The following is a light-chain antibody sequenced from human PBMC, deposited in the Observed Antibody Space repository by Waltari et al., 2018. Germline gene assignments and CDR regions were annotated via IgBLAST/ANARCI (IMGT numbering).Light chain of an antibody. CDR1: QSIRST. J-gene: IGKJ4*01. CDR2: DAS. Sequence: EIVLTQSPATLSVSPGERATLSCWASQSIRSTLAWYQQKPGQAPRLLIYDASTRATGISVRFSGSGCGTYFTLTISSLQSEDFAVYYCQQYTNWPLTFGGGTKVEIK. CDR3: QQYTNWPLT. V-gene: IGKV3D-15*01.